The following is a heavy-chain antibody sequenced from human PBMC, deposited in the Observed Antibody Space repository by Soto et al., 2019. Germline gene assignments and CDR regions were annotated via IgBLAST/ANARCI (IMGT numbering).Heavy chain of an antibody. Sequence: QVQLQESGPGLVKPSGTLSLTCAVSSGSISNGFWWTWVRQSPEKGLEGIGQTYESGTTDYHPSLKSRVTMSIDKSKNQFSLELNSVTAADTAVYFCARRRVTPANYFEYWGQGTLVTVSS. CDR1: SGSISNGFW. V-gene: IGHV4-4*02. CDR2: TYESGTT. J-gene: IGHJ4*02. D-gene: IGHD3-10*01. CDR3: ARRRVTPANYFEY.